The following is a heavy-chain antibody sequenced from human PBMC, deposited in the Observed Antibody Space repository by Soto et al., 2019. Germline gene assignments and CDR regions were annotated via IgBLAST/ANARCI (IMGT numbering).Heavy chain of an antibody. V-gene: IGHV4-34*01. CDR3: ATRTILTGYYETSFDY. CDR2: INHSGST. CDR1: GGSFSGYY. D-gene: IGHD3-9*01. Sequence: SETLSLTCAVYGGSFSGYYWSWIRQPPGKGLEWIGEINHSGSTNYNPSLKSRVTISVDTSKNQFSLKLSSVTAADTAVYYCATRTILTGYYETSFDYWGQGTLVTVSS. J-gene: IGHJ4*02.